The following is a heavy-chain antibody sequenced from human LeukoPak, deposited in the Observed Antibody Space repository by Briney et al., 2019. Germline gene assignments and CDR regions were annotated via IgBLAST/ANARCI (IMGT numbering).Heavy chain of an antibody. D-gene: IGHD3-16*01. V-gene: IGHV3-74*01. Sequence: GGSLRLSCVASGFTFTTYWMHWVRQAPGKGLVWVSRINGNGSNSNYADSVKGRFTISRDNARNTLYLQMNGLRAEDTALYYCARTSPTSHFDFWGQGTLVTVSS. J-gene: IGHJ4*02. CDR2: INGNGSNS. CDR1: GFTFTTYW. CDR3: ARTSPTSHFDF.